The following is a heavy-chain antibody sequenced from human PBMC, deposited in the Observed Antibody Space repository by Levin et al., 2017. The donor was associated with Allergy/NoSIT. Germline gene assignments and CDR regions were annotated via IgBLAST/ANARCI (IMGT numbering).Heavy chain of an antibody. V-gene: IGHV1-69*02. CDR3: ARGLYQLPNNNYYYGLDV. J-gene: IGHJ6*02. CDR2: IIPMLGIA. D-gene: IGHD2-2*01. CDR1: GGTFNSYT. Sequence: KISCKASGGTFNSYTISWVRQAPGQGLEWMGRIIPMLGIANTAPKFRGRVTIIADKSTSTAYMELRRLRSEDTAVYYCARGLYQLPNNNYYYGLDVWGQGTTVTVSS.